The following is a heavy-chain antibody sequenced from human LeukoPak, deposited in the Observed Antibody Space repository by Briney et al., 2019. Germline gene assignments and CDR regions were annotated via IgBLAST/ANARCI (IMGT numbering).Heavy chain of an antibody. Sequence: ASVKVSCKASGGSFSSFVITWVRQATGQGLEWMGWMNPNSGNTGYAQKFQGRVTMTRNTSISTAYMELSSLRSDDTAVYYCARGASGWYYSVDYWGQGTLVTVSS. D-gene: IGHD6-19*01. CDR1: GGSFSSFV. CDR3: ARGASGWYYSVDY. J-gene: IGHJ4*02. V-gene: IGHV1-8*01. CDR2: MNPNSGNT.